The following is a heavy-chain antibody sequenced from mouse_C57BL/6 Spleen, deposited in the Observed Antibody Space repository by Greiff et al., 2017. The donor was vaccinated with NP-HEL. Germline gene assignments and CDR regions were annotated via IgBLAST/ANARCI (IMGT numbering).Heavy chain of an antibody. CDR3: ARRGAYYGSSYGYFDY. V-gene: IGHV1-64*01. Sequence: QVHVKQPGAELVKPGASVKLSCKASGYTFTSYWMHWVKQRPGQGLEWIGMIHPNSGSTNYNEKFKSKATLTVDKSSSTAYMQLSSLTSEDSAVYYCARRGAYYGSSYGYFDYWGQGTTLTVSS. D-gene: IGHD1-1*01. CDR1: GYTFTSYW. J-gene: IGHJ2*01. CDR2: IHPNSGST.